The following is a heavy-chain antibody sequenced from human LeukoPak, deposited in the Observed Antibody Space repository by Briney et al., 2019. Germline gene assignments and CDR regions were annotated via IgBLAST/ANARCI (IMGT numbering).Heavy chain of an antibody. CDR3: ARLPTPGYCSGGSCYWFDY. D-gene: IGHD2-15*01. CDR2: IYYSGST. J-gene: IGHJ4*02. CDR1: GGSISSSSYF. Sequence: SETLSLTCTVSGGSISSSSYFWGWLRQPPGKGLEWIGSIYYSGSTYYNPSLKSRVTISVDTSKNQFSLKLSSVTAADTAVYYCARLPTPGYCSGGSCYWFDYWGQGTLVTVSS. V-gene: IGHV4-39*01.